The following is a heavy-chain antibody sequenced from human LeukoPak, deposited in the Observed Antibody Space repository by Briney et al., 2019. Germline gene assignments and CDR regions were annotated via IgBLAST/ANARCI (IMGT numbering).Heavy chain of an antibody. J-gene: IGHJ4*02. CDR2: IIPILGIA. V-gene: IGHV1-69*10. Sequence: SVKVSCKASGGTFSSYTISWVRQAPGQGLEWMGGIIPILGIANYAQKFQGRVTITADKSTSTAYMELSSLRSEDTAVYYCARGGIFGVVISFDYWGQGTLVTVSS. CDR3: ARGGIFGVVISFDY. D-gene: IGHD3-3*02. CDR1: GGTFSSYT.